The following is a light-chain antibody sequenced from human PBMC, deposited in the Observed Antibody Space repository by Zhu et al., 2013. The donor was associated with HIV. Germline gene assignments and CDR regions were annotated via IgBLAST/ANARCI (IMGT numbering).Light chain of an antibody. J-gene: IGKJ2*01. CDR3: QETHNFPYT. V-gene: IGKV3-15*01. CDR1: QSVSSN. Sequence: EIVMTQSPATLSVSPGERVTLSCRASQSVSSNLAWYQQKPGQAPRLLIYGASTRATGIPARFSGSGSGTQFTLTISSLQSEDLATYYCQETHNFPYTFGPGDEGRDQ. CDR2: GAS.